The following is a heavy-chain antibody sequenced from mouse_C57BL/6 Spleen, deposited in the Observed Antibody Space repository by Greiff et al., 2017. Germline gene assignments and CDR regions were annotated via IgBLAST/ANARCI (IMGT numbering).Heavy chain of an antibody. CDR3: TTDGNSPWFAY. CDR2: IDPENGDT. CDR1: GFNIKDDY. J-gene: IGHJ3*01. V-gene: IGHV14-4*01. D-gene: IGHD2-1*01. Sequence: EVQLQQSGAELVRPGASVKLSCTASGFNIKDDYMHWVKQRPEQGLEWIGWIDPENGDTEYASKFQGKATITADTSSNTAYLQLSSLTSEDTAVYYCTTDGNSPWFAYWGQGTLVTVSA.